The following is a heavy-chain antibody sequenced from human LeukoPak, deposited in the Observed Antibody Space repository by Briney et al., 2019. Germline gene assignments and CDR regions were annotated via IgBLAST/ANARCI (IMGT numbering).Heavy chain of an antibody. Sequence: GGSLRLSCAASGFTFSSYAMHWVRQAPGKGLEWVAVISYDGSNKYYADSVKGRFTISRDNSKNTLYLQMNSLRAEDTAVYYCARGINARGIAVAIPPLYWGQGTLVTVSS. CDR3: ARGINARGIAVAIPPLY. J-gene: IGHJ4*02. D-gene: IGHD6-13*01. CDR2: ISYDGSNK. CDR1: GFTFSSYA. V-gene: IGHV3-30-3*01.